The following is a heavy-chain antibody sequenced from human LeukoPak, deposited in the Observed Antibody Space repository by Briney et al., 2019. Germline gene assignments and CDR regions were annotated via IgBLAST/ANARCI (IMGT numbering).Heavy chain of an antibody. CDR2: ISYDGSNK. V-gene: IGHV3-30*18. J-gene: IGHJ4*02. CDR3: AKELDTAISSDY. CDR1: GFTFSSYG. Sequence: PGGSLRLSCAASGFTFSSYGMHWVRQAPGKGLEWVAVISYDGSNKYYAGSVKGRFTISRDNSKNTLYLQMNSLRAEDTAVYYCAKELDTAISSDYWGQGTLVTVSS. D-gene: IGHD5-18*01.